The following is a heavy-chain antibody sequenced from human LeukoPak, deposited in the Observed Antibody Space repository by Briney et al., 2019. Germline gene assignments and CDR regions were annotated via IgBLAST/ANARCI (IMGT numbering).Heavy chain of an antibody. J-gene: IGHJ4*02. V-gene: IGHV5-51*01. CDR3: ARHPRFGELSLDH. Sequence: GESLKISCKGSRYSFTSYWIGWVRHMPGKGLEWMGIIYPGDSETRYSPSFQGQVTISADKSISTAYLQWSSLKASDTAMYYCARHPRFGELSLDHWGQGTLVTVSS. CDR1: RYSFTSYW. D-gene: IGHD3-10*01. CDR2: IYPGDSET.